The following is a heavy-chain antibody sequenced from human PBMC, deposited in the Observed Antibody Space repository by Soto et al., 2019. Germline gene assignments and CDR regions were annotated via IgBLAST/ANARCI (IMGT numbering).Heavy chain of an antibody. J-gene: IGHJ6*02. CDR1: GFSLRSYH. Sequence: SGGAPRLSFAAPGFSLRSYHKPRGRPATGKGLEWVSAIGTAGDTYYPGSVKGRFTISRENAKNSLYLQMNSLRAEDTAVYYCARDYYYGSGSYYGMDVWGQGTTVTVSS. D-gene: IGHD3-10*01. V-gene: IGHV3-13*01. CDR3: ARDYYYGSGSYYGMDV. CDR2: IGTAGDT.